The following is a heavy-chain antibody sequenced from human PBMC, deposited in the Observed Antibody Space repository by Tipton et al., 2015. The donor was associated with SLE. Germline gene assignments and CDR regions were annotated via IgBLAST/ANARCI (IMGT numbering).Heavy chain of an antibody. CDR3: ARDPHDGDVQDFFDI. J-gene: IGHJ3*02. CDR2: FYSDGST. V-gene: IGHV3-53*05. Sequence: ALRLSCAASGLTVNRDYMSWIRQAPGKGLEWVSVFYSDGSTYYADSVKGRFTISRDIAKNTLSLQMSSLRAEDTAVYYCARDPHDGDVQDFFDIWGQGTKVTVSS. D-gene: IGHD4-17*01. CDR1: GLTVNRDY.